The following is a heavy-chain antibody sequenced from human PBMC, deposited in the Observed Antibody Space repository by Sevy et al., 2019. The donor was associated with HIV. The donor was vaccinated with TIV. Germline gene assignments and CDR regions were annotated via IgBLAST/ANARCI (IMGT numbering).Heavy chain of an antibody. CDR1: GFTFSSYA. Sequence: GGSLRLSCAASGFTFSSYAMHWVRQAPGKGLEWVAVISYDGSNKYYADSVKGRFTISRDNSENTLYLQMNSLRAEDTAVYYCARDYGSGTTLTLDYWGQGTLVTVSS. D-gene: IGHD3-10*01. CDR3: ARDYGSGTTLTLDY. V-gene: IGHV3-30-3*01. CDR2: ISYDGSNK. J-gene: IGHJ4*02.